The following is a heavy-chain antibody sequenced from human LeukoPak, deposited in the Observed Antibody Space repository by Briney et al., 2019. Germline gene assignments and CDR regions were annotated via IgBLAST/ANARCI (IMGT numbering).Heavy chain of an antibody. CDR1: GDSIRNSSYY. CDR2: IFYSGSS. Sequence: SETLSLTCIVSGDSIRNSSYYWGWIRQPPGKGLEWIGSIFYSGSSYYNPTRKSRVTITVATSKKRFSLKLNSVTATDASVYFCASGKLVQVTYYGMDGWGPGTMVTVSS. D-gene: IGHD2-21*01. CDR3: ASGKLVQVTYYGMDG. V-gene: IGHV4-39*07. J-gene: IGHJ6*02.